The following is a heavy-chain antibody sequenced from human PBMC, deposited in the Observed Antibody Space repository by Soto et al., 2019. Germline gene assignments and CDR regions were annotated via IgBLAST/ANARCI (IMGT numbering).Heavy chain of an antibody. Sequence: EVKLVESGGGLVRPGGSLRLSCVASGFTFRSYWMPWIRQAPGKGLEWVGNIKEDGSEEKYVDSVKGRFTISRDNAKNSLYLQMNSLRVEDTAIYYCASPRGGGYRIFDYWGRGTLVTVSS. V-gene: IGHV3-7*01. D-gene: IGHD1-26*01. CDR3: ASPRGGGYRIFDY. J-gene: IGHJ4*02. CDR1: GFTFRSYW. CDR2: IKEDGSEE.